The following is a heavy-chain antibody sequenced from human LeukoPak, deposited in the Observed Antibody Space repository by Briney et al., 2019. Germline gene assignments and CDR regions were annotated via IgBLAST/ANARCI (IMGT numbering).Heavy chain of an antibody. D-gene: IGHD2-15*01. J-gene: IGHJ4*02. CDR2: IYYSGST. Sequence: SQTLSLTCSVSGGSISSGGNYWSWIRQHPGKGLEWIGYIYYSGSTYYNPSLNSRVSMPVDTSKNHFSLELSSVTAADTAVYYCARALGYCSGGSCYSFDYWGQGTLVTVSS. CDR1: GGSISSGGNY. V-gene: IGHV4-31*03. CDR3: ARALGYCSGGSCYSFDY.